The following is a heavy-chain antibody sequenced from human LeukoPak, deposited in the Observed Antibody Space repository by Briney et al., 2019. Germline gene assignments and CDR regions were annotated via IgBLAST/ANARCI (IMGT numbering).Heavy chain of an antibody. J-gene: IGHJ4*02. Sequence: SETLSLTCTVSGGSISSSSYYWGWIRQPPGKGLEWIGSIYYSGSTYYNPSLKSRVTISVDTSKNQFSLKLSSVTAADTAAYYCARRRMAEYYFDYWGQGTLVTVSS. V-gene: IGHV4-39*01. D-gene: IGHD5-24*01. CDR2: IYYSGST. CDR3: ARRRMAEYYFDY. CDR1: GGSISSSSYY.